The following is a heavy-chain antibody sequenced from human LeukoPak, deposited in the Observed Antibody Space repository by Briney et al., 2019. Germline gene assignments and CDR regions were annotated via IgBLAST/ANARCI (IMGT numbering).Heavy chain of an antibody. V-gene: IGHV4-34*01. D-gene: IGHD3-3*01. J-gene: IGHJ4*02. CDR2: INHSGST. Sequence: GSLRLSCAASGFTFSSYSMNWVRQAPGKGLEWIGEINHSGSTNYNPSLKSRVTISVDTSKNQFSLKLSSVTAADTAVYYCARDYDFWSGYYFYWGQGTLVTVSS. CDR1: GFTFSSYS. CDR3: ARDYDFWSGYYFY.